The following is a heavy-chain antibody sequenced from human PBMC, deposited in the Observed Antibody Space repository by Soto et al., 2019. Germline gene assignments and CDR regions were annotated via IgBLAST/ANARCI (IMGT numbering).Heavy chain of an antibody. CDR3: ARAIGDLWNGHHCYIDV. V-gene: IGHV1-18*01. D-gene: IGHD3-3*01. J-gene: IGHJ6*03. Sequence: QVQLMQSGAEVKKPGASINVSCQASGYKFNSFGIAWVRQAPGQGLEWLGWISAYNGHTNYTQKLQGSVTLTTDTPTATAYMELRNLRSHDTAIFYCARAIGDLWNGHHCYIDVWGKCTTVIVTS. CDR1: GYKFNSFG. CDR2: ISAYNGHT.